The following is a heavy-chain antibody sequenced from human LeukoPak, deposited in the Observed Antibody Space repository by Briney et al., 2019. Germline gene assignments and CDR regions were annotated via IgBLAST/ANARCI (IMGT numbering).Heavy chain of an antibody. CDR2: IYDSGST. J-gene: IGHJ4*02. Sequence: SETLSLTCTVSGGSIRSSYYYWGWIRQPPGKGLEWIGSIYDSGSTYYNPSLKGRVTISVDTSKNQFSLKLSSVTAADTAVYYCARGKRWGRGPVYWGQGTLVTVSS. CDR3: ARGKRWGRGPVY. V-gene: IGHV4-39*01. CDR1: GGSIRSSYYY. D-gene: IGHD3-10*01.